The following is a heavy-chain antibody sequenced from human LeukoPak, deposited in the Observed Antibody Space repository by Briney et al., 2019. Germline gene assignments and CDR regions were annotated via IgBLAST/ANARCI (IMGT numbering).Heavy chain of an antibody. CDR1: GGSISSYY. Sequence: SETLSLTCTVSGGSISSYYWSWIRQPAGKGLEWIGRIYTSGSTNYNPSLESRVTMSVDTSKNQFSLKLSSVTAADTAVYYCARKISSSWSDYFDYWGQGTLVTVSS. J-gene: IGHJ4*02. D-gene: IGHD6-13*01. CDR3: ARKISSSWSDYFDY. V-gene: IGHV4-4*07. CDR2: IYTSGST.